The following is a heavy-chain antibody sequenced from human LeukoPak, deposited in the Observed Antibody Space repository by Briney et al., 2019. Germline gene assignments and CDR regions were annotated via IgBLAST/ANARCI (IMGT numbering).Heavy chain of an antibody. V-gene: IGHV4-59*08. D-gene: IGHD1-26*01. CDR1: GGSFSGYY. Sequence: SETLSLTCAVYGGSFSGYYWSWIRQPPGKGLEWIGYIYYSGSTNYNPSLKSRVTISVDTSKNQFSLKLSSVTAADTAVYYCARLGAMVDYWGQGTLVIVSS. CDR2: IYYSGST. J-gene: IGHJ4*02. CDR3: ARLGAMVDY.